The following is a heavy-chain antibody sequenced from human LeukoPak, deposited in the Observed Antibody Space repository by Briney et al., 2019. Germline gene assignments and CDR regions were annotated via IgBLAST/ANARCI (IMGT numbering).Heavy chain of an antibody. CDR1: GFTFSSYE. CDR3: ARIWYSSGWSLDY. CDR2: ISSSGGTI. Sequence: GGSLRLSCAASGFTFSSYEMNWVRQAPGKGLEWVSYISSSGGTIYYADSVKGRFTISKDNAKNSLYLQMNSLRAEDTAVYYCARIWYSSGWSLDYWGQGILVTVSS. D-gene: IGHD6-19*01. V-gene: IGHV3-48*03. J-gene: IGHJ4*02.